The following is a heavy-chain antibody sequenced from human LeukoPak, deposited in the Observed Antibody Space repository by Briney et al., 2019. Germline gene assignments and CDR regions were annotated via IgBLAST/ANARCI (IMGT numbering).Heavy chain of an antibody. J-gene: IGHJ4*02. Sequence: SETLSLTRAVYGGSFSDYYWSWIRQPPGKGLEWVGEINHSGSTNYNPSLKSRVTISVDTSKNQFSLKLSSVTAADTAVYYCARLNYWGQGTLVTVSS. CDR3: ARLNY. CDR1: GGSFSDYY. V-gene: IGHV4-34*01. CDR2: INHSGST.